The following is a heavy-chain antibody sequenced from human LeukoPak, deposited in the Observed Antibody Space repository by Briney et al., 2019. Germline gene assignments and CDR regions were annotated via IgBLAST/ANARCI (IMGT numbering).Heavy chain of an antibody. D-gene: IGHD3-22*01. CDR1: GFTFSSYS. CDR2: ISNGSSTI. J-gene: IGHJ4*02. Sequence: GGSLRLSCAASGFTFSSYSMNWVRQAPGKGLEWVSYISNGSSTIYYADSVKGRFTISRDNAKNSLYLQMNSLRAEDTAVYYCAETSHSGYPNYWGQGTLVTVSS. CDR3: AETSHSGYPNY. V-gene: IGHV3-48*01.